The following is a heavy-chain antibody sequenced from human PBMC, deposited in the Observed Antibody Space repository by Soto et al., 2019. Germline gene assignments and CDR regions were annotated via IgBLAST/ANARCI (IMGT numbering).Heavy chain of an antibody. V-gene: IGHV1-24*01. D-gene: IGHD1-26*01. Sequence: VHLVQSGAEVKKPGASVKVSCKVSGYTLTDIFIHWVRQAPVKGLEWMGGFDPEDGETVYPQKFQGRVTVTEDTSTHTAYMELSSLRSEDTAIYYCVANNLGTYSLPYAYWGQGTLVTVSS. CDR3: VANNLGTYSLPYAY. J-gene: IGHJ4*02. CDR1: GYTLTDIF. CDR2: FDPEDGET.